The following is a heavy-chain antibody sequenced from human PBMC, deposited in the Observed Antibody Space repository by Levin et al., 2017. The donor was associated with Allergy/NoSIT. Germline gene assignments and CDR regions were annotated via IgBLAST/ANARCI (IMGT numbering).Heavy chain of an antibody. CDR1: GYTFTSYD. V-gene: IGHV1-8*01. CDR3: ARSGSYLFNAFDS. CDR2: MNPNSGNT. D-gene: IGHD1-26*01. Sequence: GESLKISCKASGYTFTSYDINWVRQATGQGLEWMGWMNPNSGNTGYAQKFQGRVTMTRNTSISTAYMELSSLRSEDTAVYYCARSGSYLFNAFDSWGQGTMVTVSS. J-gene: IGHJ3*02.